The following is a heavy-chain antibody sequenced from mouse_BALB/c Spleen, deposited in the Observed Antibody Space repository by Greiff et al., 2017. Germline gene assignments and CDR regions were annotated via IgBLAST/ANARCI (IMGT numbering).Heavy chain of an antibody. V-gene: IGHV3-2*02. Sequence: EVKLQESGPGLVKPSQSLSLTCTVTGYSITSDYAWNWIRQFPGNKLEWMGYISYSGSTSYNPSLKSRISITRDTSKNQFFLQLNSVTTEDTATYYCVPSLLRRRGDWYFDVWGAGTTVTVSS. CDR3: VPSLLRRRGDWYFDV. J-gene: IGHJ1*01. CDR2: ISYSGST. D-gene: IGHD1-2*01. CDR1: GYSITSDYA.